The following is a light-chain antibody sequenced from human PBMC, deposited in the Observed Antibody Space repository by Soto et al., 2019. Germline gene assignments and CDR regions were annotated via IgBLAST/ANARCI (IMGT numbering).Light chain of an antibody. J-gene: IGLJ2*01. CDR2: DVN. V-gene: IGLV2-11*01. CDR3: CSYAGSYTVV. CDR1: SSDVGGYNY. Sequence: QSVLTQPRSVSGSPGQSVTISCTGTSSDVGGYNYVSWYQQHPGKVPKLMIYDVNKRPSGVPDRFSGSKSGNTASLTISGLQAEDEADYYCCSYAGSYTVVFGGGTKLTVL.